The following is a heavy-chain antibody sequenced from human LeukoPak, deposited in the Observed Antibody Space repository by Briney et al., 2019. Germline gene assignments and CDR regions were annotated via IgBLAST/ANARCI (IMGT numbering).Heavy chain of an antibody. CDR1: GFTLGNYW. V-gene: IGHV3-7*01. CDR2: IKQDGSEK. Sequence: GGSLRLSCAASGFTLGNYWMSWVRQAPGKGLEWVANIKQDGSEKYIVDSVKGRFTLSRDNAKNSLYLQMNSLRAEDTAVYYCARDSVVRGAPEFDYWGQGTLVTVSS. D-gene: IGHD3-10*01. CDR3: ARDSVVRGAPEFDY. J-gene: IGHJ4*02.